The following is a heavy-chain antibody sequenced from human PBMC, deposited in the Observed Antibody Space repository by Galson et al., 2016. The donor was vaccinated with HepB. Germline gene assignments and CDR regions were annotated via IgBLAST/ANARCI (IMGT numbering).Heavy chain of an antibody. CDR3: ANYSGYHLGPDN. J-gene: IGHJ1*01. V-gene: IGHV4-39*01. Sequence: SETLSLTCIVSGGSISSESYYWGWIRQPPGKGLEWIASIYYNGLEFYNPSLKSRATISVDTSKNQFSLRLTSLTATDTALYYCANYSGYHLGPDNWGQGTLVTVSS. D-gene: IGHD5-12*01. CDR1: GGSISSESYY. CDR2: IYYNGLE.